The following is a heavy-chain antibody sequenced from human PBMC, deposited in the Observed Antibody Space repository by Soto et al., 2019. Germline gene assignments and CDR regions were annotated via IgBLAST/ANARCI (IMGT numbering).Heavy chain of an antibody. CDR1: GLTFSSYA. J-gene: IGHJ4*02. CDR2: ISGSGGST. CDR3: AKGRQYYYDNDYFDY. D-gene: IGHD3-22*01. Sequence: GGSLRLSCAASGLTFSSYAMSWVRQAPGKGLEWVSAISGSGGSTYYADSVKGRFTISRDNSKNTLYLQMNSLRAEDTAVYYCAKGRQYYYDNDYFDYWGQGTLVTVSS. V-gene: IGHV3-23*01.